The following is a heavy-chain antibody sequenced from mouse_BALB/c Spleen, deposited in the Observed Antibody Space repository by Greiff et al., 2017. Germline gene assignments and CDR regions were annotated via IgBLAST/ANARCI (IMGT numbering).Heavy chain of an antibody. CDR2: IDPANGNT. V-gene: IGHV14-3*02. CDR3: ARSGFPNYYGSSYDAMDY. Sequence: VQLKESGAELVKPGASVKLSCTASGFNIKDTYMHWVKQRPEQGLEWIGRIDPANGNTKYDPKFQGKATITADTSSNTASLQLSSLTSEDTAVYYCARSGFPNYYGSSYDAMDYWGQGTSVTVSS. D-gene: IGHD1-1*01. J-gene: IGHJ4*01. CDR1: GFNIKDTY.